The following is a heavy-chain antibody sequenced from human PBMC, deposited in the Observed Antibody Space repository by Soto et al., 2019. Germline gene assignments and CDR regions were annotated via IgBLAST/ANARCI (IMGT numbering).Heavy chain of an antibody. V-gene: IGHV4-4*07. J-gene: IGHJ4*02. CDR2: MFPGGTT. D-gene: IGHD3-10*01. CDR1: GDPITSYF. CDR3: ARTLSGFKYGSRQFYFDY. Sequence: PSETLSLTCTVSGDPITSYFWSWIRQPAGKGLEWIGHMFPGGTTSHNSSLKSRVSMSIDTSKNQFSLTLTSVTAADTAVYYCARTLSGFKYGSRQFYFDYWGQGTLVTVSS.